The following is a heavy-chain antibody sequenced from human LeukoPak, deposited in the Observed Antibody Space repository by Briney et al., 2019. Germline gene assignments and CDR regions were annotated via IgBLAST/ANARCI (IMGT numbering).Heavy chain of an antibody. J-gene: IGHJ6*02. CDR1: GGSFSGYY. CDR2: INHSGST. Sequence: SETLSLTCAVYGGSFSGYYWNWIRQPPGEGLEWIGEINHSGSTNYNPSLKSRVTISVDTSKNQFSLKLSSVTAADTAVYYCARVFYYYYGMDVWGQGTTVTVSS. CDR3: ARVFYYYYGMDV. V-gene: IGHV4-34*01.